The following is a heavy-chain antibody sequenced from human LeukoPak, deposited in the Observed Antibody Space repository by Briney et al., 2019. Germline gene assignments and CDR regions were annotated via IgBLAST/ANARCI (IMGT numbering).Heavy chain of an antibody. D-gene: IGHD3-9*01. V-gene: IGHV5-51*01. CDR2: IYPGDSDT. CDR1: GYSFTSYW. CDR3: ARSILTGYHYYYMDV. Sequence: GESLKISCKGSGYSFTSYWIGWVRQMPGKGLEWMGIIYPGDSDTRYSPSFQGQVTISADKSISTAYLQWSSLKASDTAMYYCARSILTGYHYYYMDVWGKGTTVTVSS. J-gene: IGHJ6*03.